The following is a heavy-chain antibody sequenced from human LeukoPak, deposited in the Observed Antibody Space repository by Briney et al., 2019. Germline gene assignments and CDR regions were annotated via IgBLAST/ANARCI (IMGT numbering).Heavy chain of an antibody. V-gene: IGHV1-46*01. Sequence: ASVKVSCKASGYTFTSYYMHWVRQAPGQGLEWMGIINPSGGSTSYAQKFQGRVTMTRDMSTSTVYMELSSLRSEDTAVYYCAKRGSGWYAFDYWGQGTLVTVSS. CDR1: GYTFTSYY. D-gene: IGHD6-19*01. J-gene: IGHJ4*02. CDR3: AKRGSGWYAFDY. CDR2: INPSGGST.